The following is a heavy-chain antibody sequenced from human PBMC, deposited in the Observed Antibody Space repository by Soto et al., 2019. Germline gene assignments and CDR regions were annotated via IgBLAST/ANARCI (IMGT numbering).Heavy chain of an antibody. D-gene: IGHD2-2*01. CDR2: ISYDGSNK. Sequence: PGGSLRLSCAASGFTFSSYGMHWVRQAPGKGLEWVAVISYDGSNKYYADSVKGRFTISRDNSKNTLYLQMNSLRAEDTAVYYCAKRVLGYCISTSCFYYYYGMDVWGQGTTVTVSS. CDR3: AKRVLGYCISTSCFYYYYGMDV. CDR1: GFTFSSYG. V-gene: IGHV3-30*18. J-gene: IGHJ6*02.